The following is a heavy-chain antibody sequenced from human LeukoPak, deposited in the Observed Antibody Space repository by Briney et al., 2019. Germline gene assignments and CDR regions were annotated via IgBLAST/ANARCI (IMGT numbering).Heavy chain of an antibody. V-gene: IGHV4-30-4*08. J-gene: IGHJ3*01. D-gene: IGHD2-2*01. Sequence: TLSLTCTVSGGSISSSSYYWGWVRQSPGEGLEWIGYIHYDGRAHYNPSLKSRVSMSLDMSKNQFSLSLSSVTAADTAIYYCAREVITPGDSDGFDLWGQGTMVSVSS. CDR2: IHYDGRA. CDR1: GGSISSSSYY. CDR3: AREVITPGDSDGFDL.